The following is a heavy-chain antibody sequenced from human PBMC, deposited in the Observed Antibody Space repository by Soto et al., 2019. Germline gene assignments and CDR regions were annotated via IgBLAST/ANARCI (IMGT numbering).Heavy chain of an antibody. CDR2: IFSNDEK. D-gene: IGHD3-9*01. Sequence: QVTLKESGPVLVKPTETLTLTCTVSGFSLSNAKMGVSWIRQPPGKALEWLAHIFSNDEKSYSTSLKSRLTSSEDTSKIQLVLTMTNMDPVDTATYYCARNDILGRSFDPWGQGTLVTVSS. J-gene: IGHJ5*02. CDR3: ARNDILGRSFDP. CDR1: GFSLSNAKMG. V-gene: IGHV2-26*01.